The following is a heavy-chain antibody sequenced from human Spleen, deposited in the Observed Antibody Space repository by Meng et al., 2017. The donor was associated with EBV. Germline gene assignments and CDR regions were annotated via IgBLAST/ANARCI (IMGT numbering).Heavy chain of an antibody. Sequence: QVQVVQAGAEVKKPGSSVRVSCKASGGTFSSYLISWVRQAPGQGLEWMGGIIPKSDAPYYAQKFQDRVTITADESTSTHYMDLRGLKSEDTAVYYCASESGRGFTPDYWGQGTLVTVSS. V-gene: IGHV1-69*01. D-gene: IGHD3-10*01. CDR2: IIPKSDAP. CDR3: ASESGRGFTPDY. CDR1: GGTFSSYL. J-gene: IGHJ4*02.